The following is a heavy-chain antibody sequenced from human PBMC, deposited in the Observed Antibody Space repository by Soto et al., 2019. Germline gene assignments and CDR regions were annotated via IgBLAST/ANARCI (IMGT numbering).Heavy chain of an antibody. J-gene: IGHJ4*02. CDR2: MNPNSGVT. D-gene: IGHD7-27*01. CDR1: GYTFISYD. Sequence: QVQLVQSGAEVKKPGASVKVSCKASGYTFISYDINWVRQVTGRGLEWMGWMNPNSGVTAYAQKFQGRVTMTRNTSTSTAYMELSSLTSEDTAVYYCARGLGRWTQFDYWGQGALVTVSS. V-gene: IGHV1-8*01. CDR3: ARGLGRWTQFDY.